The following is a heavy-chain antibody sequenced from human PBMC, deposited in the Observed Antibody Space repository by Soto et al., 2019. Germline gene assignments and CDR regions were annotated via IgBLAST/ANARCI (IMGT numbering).Heavy chain of an antibody. Sequence: SETLSLTCSVSGVSVTSYHWSWIRQFPGKGLEWIAYTSHTGNTNYNPSLKSRVIISLDTSKNQFSLRLASVTAADTAFYYCGSVRPSGYVLSWGQGTLVTVSS. CDR3: GSVRPSGYVLS. D-gene: IGHD6-25*01. CDR1: GVSVTSYH. V-gene: IGHV4-59*02. CDR2: TSHTGNT. J-gene: IGHJ5*02.